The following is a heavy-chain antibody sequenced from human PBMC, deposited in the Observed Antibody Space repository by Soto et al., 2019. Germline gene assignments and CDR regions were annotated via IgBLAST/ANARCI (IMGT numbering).Heavy chain of an antibody. J-gene: IGHJ6*02. V-gene: IGHV1-69*13. CDR1: GGSFSSYA. CDR3: ARDLYCSSSRCYSYYGMDV. CDR2: VIPMYGTT. Sequence: SVKVSCKASGGSFSSYAVSWVRQAPGQGLEWMGGVIPMYGTTVYAQKFQGRVTITADAATTTAYMELSSLRSGDTAVYYCARDLYCSSSRCYSYYGMDVWGQGTTVTVSS. D-gene: IGHD2-2*01.